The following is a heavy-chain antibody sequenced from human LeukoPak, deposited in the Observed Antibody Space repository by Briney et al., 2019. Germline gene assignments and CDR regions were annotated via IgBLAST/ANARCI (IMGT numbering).Heavy chain of an antibody. CDR2: ISYDGSNK. V-gene: IGHV3-30-3*01. D-gene: IGHD3/OR15-3a*01. J-gene: IGHJ4*02. CDR3: ARGDSNPY. Sequence: GGSLRLSCAASGFTFSSYAMHWVRQAPGKGLEWVAVISYDGSNKYYADSVKGRFTISRDNSKNTLYLQMNSLRTEDTAVYYYARGDSNPYWGQGTLVTVSP. CDR1: GFTFSSYA.